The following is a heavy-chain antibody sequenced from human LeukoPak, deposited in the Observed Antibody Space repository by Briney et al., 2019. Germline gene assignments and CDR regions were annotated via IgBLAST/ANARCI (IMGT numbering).Heavy chain of an antibody. V-gene: IGHV1-69*05. CDR2: IIPVFGRP. CDR1: GYTFTGYY. D-gene: IGHD5-12*01. CDR3: ARGRGGSIVIVAPYFDS. J-gene: IGHJ4*02. Sequence: GASVKVSCKASGYTFTGYYMHWVRQAPGQGLEWMGGIIPVFGRPDYAPKFQGRITITTDESTNTAYMQLSSLTSEDTAVYYCARGRGGSIVIVAPYFDSWGQGTLVSVSS.